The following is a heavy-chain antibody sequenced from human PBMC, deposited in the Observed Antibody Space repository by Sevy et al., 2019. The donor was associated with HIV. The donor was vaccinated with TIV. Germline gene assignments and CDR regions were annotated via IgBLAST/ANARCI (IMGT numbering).Heavy chain of an antibody. CDR1: GYTFTNYD. D-gene: IGHD1-26*01. V-gene: IGHV1-8*02. CDR2: MNPESRDT. J-gene: IGHJ4*02. CDR3: TRSSPLLYMSSSRPFDY. Sequence: VTVKVSCKASGYTFTNYDINWVRQATRHGLERRGRMNPESRDTGYAQKFQGRVTMTRDTSISTAYMELNALRSEDSAVYYCTRSSPLLYMSSSRPFDYWGQGTLVIVSS.